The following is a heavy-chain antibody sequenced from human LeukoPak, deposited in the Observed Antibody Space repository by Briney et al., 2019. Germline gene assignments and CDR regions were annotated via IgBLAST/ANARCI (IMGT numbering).Heavy chain of an antibody. J-gene: IGHJ5*02. CDR1: GYIFTDHY. CDR2: VDPADGET. D-gene: IGHD3-16*01. Sequence: ASVKISCKTSGYIFTDHYVHWLQQAPGGGLQWMGRVDPADGETKVAPRFQGRVTIIADTSFDTAYMELSSLRSEDTAMYFCAIDLKTQTILGEGRFDTWGQGTLITVSS. CDR3: AIDLKTQTILGEGRFDT. V-gene: IGHV1-69-2*01.